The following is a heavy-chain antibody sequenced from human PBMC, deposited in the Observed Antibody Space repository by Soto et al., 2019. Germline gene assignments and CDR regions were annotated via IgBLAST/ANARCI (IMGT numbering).Heavy chain of an antibody. V-gene: IGHV4-59*08. CDR2: IYYSGST. D-gene: IGHD3-16*01. J-gene: IGHJ5*02. CDR3: ARLGNWVDP. CDR1: GGSIPSYY. Sequence: SETLSLTCTVSGGSIPSYYWSWIRQPPGKGLEWIGYIYYSGSTNYNPSLKSRVTISVDTSKNQFSLKLSSVTAADTAVYYCARLGNWVDPWGQGTLVTVS.